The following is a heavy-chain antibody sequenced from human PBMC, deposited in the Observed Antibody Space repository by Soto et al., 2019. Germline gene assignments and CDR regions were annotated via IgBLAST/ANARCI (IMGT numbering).Heavy chain of an antibody. CDR3: ARMGYDISGAYYFDY. CDR1: GFSLSTTKMC. CDR2: IDWDDDK. J-gene: IGHJ4*02. D-gene: IGHD3-9*01. V-gene: IGHV2-70*11. Sequence: GSGPTLVNPTQTLTLTCTFSGFSLSTTKMCVSWIRQPPGKALEWLARIDWDDDKYYNTSLETRLTISKDSSKSRVVLTVTNMDPVDTATYYCARMGYDISGAYYFDYWGQGTLVTVSS.